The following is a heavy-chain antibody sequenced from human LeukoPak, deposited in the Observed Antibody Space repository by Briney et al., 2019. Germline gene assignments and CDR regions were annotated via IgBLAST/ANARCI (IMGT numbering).Heavy chain of an antibody. J-gene: IGHJ4*02. CDR2: ISNDGSRK. V-gene: IGHV3-30*03. CDR1: GFTFSRHG. Sequence: GGSLRLSCAPSGFTFSRHGMHRVRQAPGKGLEWVAIISNDGSRKYYAHSVEGRFTISRDNSKNTLYLQMDSLRAEDTAVYYCARDRAWNYFDYWGQGTLVTVSS. D-gene: IGHD3-3*01. CDR3: ARDRAWNYFDY.